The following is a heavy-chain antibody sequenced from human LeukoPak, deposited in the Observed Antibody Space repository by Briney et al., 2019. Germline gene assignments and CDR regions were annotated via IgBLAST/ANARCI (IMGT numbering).Heavy chain of an antibody. CDR3: ARALSGHYNFDF. CDR2: ISASGDST. Sequence: PGGSLRLSCAASGFTSSNYAMNWVREAPGKGLGWVSTISASGDSTYYADSVKGRFTISRDNSKNTLYLQMNSLRADVTAIYYCARALSGHYNFDFWGQGALVTVSS. CDR1: GFTSSNYA. J-gene: IGHJ4*02. V-gene: IGHV3-23*01. D-gene: IGHD3-3*01.